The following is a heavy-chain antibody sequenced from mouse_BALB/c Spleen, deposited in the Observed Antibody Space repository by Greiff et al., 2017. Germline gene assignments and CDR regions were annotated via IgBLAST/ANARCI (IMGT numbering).Heavy chain of an antibody. J-gene: IGHJ1*01. CDR1: GFTFSSYA. Sequence: EVKLMESGGGLVKPGGSLKLSCAASGFTFSSYAMSWARQTPEKRLEWVASISSGGSTYYPDSVKGRFTISRDNARNILYLQMSSLRSEDTAMYYCAREYYGSSLGYFDVWGAGTTVTVSS. V-gene: IGHV5-6-5*01. CDR2: ISSGGST. D-gene: IGHD1-1*01. CDR3: AREYYGSSLGYFDV.